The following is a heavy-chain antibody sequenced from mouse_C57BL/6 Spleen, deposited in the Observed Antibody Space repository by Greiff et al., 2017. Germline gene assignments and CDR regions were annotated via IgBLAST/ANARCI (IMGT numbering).Heavy chain of an antibody. CDR3: AREYGNYVDWYFDV. CDR1: GYTFTSHW. V-gene: IGHV1-56*01. J-gene: IGHJ1*03. Sequence: QVQLQQSGPELVRPGASVKISCKAPGYTFTSHWMQWVRQRPGQGLERIGEIFPGSGSTKYNEKFKGKATLTADKSSSTAYMQLNSLTSEDSAVYFCAREYGNYVDWYFDVWGTGTTVTVSS. D-gene: IGHD2-10*02. CDR2: IFPGSGST.